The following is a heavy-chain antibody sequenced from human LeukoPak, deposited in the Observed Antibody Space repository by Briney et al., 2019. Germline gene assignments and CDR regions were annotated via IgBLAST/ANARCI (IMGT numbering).Heavy chain of an antibody. D-gene: IGHD6-13*01. J-gene: IGHJ1*01. CDR1: GSTFSSYA. CDR2: ISGSGGST. V-gene: IGHV3-23*01. Sequence: GGSLRLSCAASGSTFSSYAMSWVRQAPGKGLEWVSAISGSGGSTYYADSVKGRFTISRDNSKNTLYLQMNSLRAEDTAVYYCAKLGPYSSSWFEYFQHWGQGTLVTVSS. CDR3: AKLGPYSSSWFEYFQH.